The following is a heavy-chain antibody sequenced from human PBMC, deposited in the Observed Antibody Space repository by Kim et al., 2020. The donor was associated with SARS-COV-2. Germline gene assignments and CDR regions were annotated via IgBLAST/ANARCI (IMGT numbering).Heavy chain of an antibody. J-gene: IGHJ4*02. D-gene: IGHD4-17*01. CDR2: ICYSGTT. CDR3: ARKLDNGSYHFDY. V-gene: IGHV4-31*03. CDR1: GGSVDSADYY. Sequence: SETLSLTCTVSGGSVDSADYYWSWIRHQPGKGLEWIGYICYSGTTYYNPSLKSRLVISVDTSNNQFSLNLRSATAADTAVYYCARKLDNGSYHFDYWGRG.